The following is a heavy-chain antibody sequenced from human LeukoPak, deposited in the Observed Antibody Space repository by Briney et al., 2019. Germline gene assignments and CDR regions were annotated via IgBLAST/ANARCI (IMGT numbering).Heavy chain of an antibody. CDR1: GFTFSDYY. CDR2: ISSSGSTI. V-gene: IGHV3-11*01. CDR3: ARSSLDSSGWYRPRTPNWFDP. D-gene: IGHD6-19*01. Sequence: GRSLRLSCAASGFTFSDYYMSWIRQAPGKGLEWVSYISSSGSTIYYADSAKGRFTISRDNAKNSLYLQMNSLRAEDTAVYYCARSSLDSSGWYRPRTPNWFDPWGQGTLVTVSS. J-gene: IGHJ5*02.